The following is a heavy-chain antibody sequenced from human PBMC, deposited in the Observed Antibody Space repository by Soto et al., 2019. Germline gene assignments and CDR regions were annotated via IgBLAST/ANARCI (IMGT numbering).Heavy chain of an antibody. CDR2: IIPIFGTA. J-gene: IGHJ5*02. D-gene: IGHD6-13*01. CDR3: AREEQQLGNWFDP. CDR1: GGTFSSYA. Sequence: SVKVSCKASGGTFSSYAISWVRQAPGQGLEWMGGIIPIFGTANYTQKFQGRVTITADESTSTAYMELSSLRSEDTAVYYCAREEQQLGNWFDPWGQGTLVTVSS. V-gene: IGHV1-69*13.